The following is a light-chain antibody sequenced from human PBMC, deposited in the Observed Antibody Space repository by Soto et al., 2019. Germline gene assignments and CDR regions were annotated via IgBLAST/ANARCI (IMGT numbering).Light chain of an antibody. CDR2: KAS. Sequence: DIQMTQSPSTLSASVGDRVTITCRASQSISSWLAWYQQKPGKAPKLLIYKASSLESGVPSRFSGSGSGTEFPLTISILQPYDFATNNCQQYRGTFGEGTKVEIK. J-gene: IGKJ1*01. CDR1: QSISSW. V-gene: IGKV1-5*03. CDR3: QQYRGT.